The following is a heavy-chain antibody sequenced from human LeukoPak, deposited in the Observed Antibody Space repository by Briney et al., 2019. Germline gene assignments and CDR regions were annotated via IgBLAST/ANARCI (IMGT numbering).Heavy chain of an antibody. D-gene: IGHD3-22*01. CDR3: AKGGVAMIVAQPPGPSDAFDI. CDR2: IKQDGSEK. J-gene: IGHJ3*02. Sequence: GGSLRLSCAASGFTFSHYWISWVRQAPGKGLEWVANIKQDGSEKYYVDSVKGRFTISRDNAKNTLYLQMNSLRAEDTAVYYCAKGGVAMIVAQPPGPSDAFDIWGQGTMVTVSS. V-gene: IGHV3-7*01. CDR1: GFTFSHYW.